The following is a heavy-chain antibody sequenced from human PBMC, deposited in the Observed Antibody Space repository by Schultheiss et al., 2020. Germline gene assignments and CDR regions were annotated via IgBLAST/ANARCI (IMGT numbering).Heavy chain of an antibody. Sequence: ETLSLTCTVSSGSISSSNWWSWVRQPPGKGLEWVSGISGCGGRTNYADSVKGRFTISRDNSKNTLYLQMNSLRAEDTAVYYCAKDHGGSYHYWGQGTLVTVSS. CDR2: ISGCGGRT. CDR1: SGSISSSN. J-gene: IGHJ4*02. CDR3: AKDHGGSYHY. V-gene: IGHV3-23*01. D-gene: IGHD1-26*01.